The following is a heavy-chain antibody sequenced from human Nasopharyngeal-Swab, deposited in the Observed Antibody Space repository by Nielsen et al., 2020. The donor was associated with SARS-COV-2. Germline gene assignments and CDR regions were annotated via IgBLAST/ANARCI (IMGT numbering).Heavy chain of an antibody. CDR3: ARARGSYGDYYYYYYTDV. D-gene: IGHD4-17*01. CDR2: TYYRSKWSN. J-gene: IGHJ6*03. CDR1: GDSVSSSSAA. V-gene: IGHV6-1*01. Sequence: SQTHSLTCAISGDSVSSSSAAWTWIRQSTSRGVEWLGRTYYRSKWSNDYAVSVKSRITINPDTSKNQFSLHLNSVTPEDTAVYYCARARGSYGDYYYYYYTDVWGKGTTVTVSS.